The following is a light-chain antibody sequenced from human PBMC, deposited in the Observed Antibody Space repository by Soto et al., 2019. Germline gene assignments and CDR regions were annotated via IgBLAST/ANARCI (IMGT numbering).Light chain of an antibody. CDR1: SSDVGGYNY. V-gene: IGLV2-14*01. CDR3: RSYTSSSTLGI. J-gene: IGLJ1*01. Sequence: QSVLTQPASVSGSPGQSITISCTGTSSDVGGYNYVSWYQQHPGKAPKLMIYDVSNRPSGVSNRFSGSKSGNTASLTISGLQAEDEADYYCRSYTSSSTLGIFGTGTKLTGL. CDR2: DVS.